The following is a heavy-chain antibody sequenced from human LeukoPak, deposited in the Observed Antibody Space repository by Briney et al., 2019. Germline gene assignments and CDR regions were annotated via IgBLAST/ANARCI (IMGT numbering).Heavy chain of an antibody. Sequence: ASVKVSRKASGYTLSGYGFSSVRQAPGQGVAWVGWISAYSGNTKYAQQYQTRVTLTTDTSTSTAYMELRSLRSDDTAVYYCARGGGSYGDYSLWLGYWGQGTLVTVSS. J-gene: IGHJ4*02. D-gene: IGHD4-17*01. V-gene: IGHV1-18*01. CDR2: ISAYSGNT. CDR1: GYTLSGYG. CDR3: ARGGGSYGDYSLWLGY.